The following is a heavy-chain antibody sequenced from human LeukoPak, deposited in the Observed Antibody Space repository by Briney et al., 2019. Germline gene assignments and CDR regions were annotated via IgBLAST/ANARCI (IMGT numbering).Heavy chain of an antibody. Sequence: GGSLRLSCAASGFTFYSYAMSWVRQAPGKGPEWVSAISGSGASTYYADSVQGRFTITRDNSKNMVFLQMNSLTAEDTAVYFCARWKFGESESPYFYFYFGMDVWGQGTTVTVSS. CDR1: GFTFYSYA. J-gene: IGHJ6*02. CDR2: ISGSGAST. V-gene: IGHV3-23*01. D-gene: IGHD3-10*01. CDR3: ARWKFGESESPYFYFYFGMDV.